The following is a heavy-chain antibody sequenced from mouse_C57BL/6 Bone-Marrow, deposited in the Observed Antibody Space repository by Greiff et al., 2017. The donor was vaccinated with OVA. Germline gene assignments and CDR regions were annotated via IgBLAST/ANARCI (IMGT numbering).Heavy chain of an antibody. CDR1: GYTFTDYE. CDR3: TRDDGSSYVDY. CDR2: IDPETGGT. D-gene: IGHD1-1*01. V-gene: IGHV1-15*01. Sequence: QVQLQQSGAELVRPGASVTLSCKASGYTFTDYEMHWVKQTPVHGLEWIGAIDPETGGTAYNQKFKGKAILTADKSSSTAYMELRSLTSEDSAVYYCTRDDGSSYVDYWGQGTTLTVSS. J-gene: IGHJ2*01.